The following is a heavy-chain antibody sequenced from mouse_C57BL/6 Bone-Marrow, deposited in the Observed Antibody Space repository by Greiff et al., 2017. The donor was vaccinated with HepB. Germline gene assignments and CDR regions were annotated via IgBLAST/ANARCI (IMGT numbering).Heavy chain of an antibody. CDR2: ISNGGGST. Sequence: DVQLVESGGGLVQPGGSLKLSCAASGFTFSDYYMYWVRQTPEKRLEWVAYISNGGGSTYYPDTVKGRFTISRDNAKNTLYLQRSRLKSEDTAMYYCARREGYDGYLYFDYWGQGTTLTVSS. CDR1: GFTFSDYY. CDR3: ARREGYDGYLYFDY. J-gene: IGHJ2*01. V-gene: IGHV5-12*01. D-gene: IGHD2-3*01.